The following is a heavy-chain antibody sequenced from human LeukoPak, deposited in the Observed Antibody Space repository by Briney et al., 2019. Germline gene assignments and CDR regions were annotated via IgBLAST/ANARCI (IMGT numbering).Heavy chain of an antibody. J-gene: IGHJ5*02. CDR3: ARAPRCNTDSFNSLSDP. CDR2: INVNK. D-gene: IGHD3-22*01. V-gene: IGHV1-18*01. CDR1: GNSFNTHG. Sequence: ASVKVSCKTCGNSFNTHGITWVRQAPGLGLEWMGWINVNKKYAQKFQGRVTMTTDTSTSTAYMELRSLRSDDTAVYYCARAPRCNTDSFNSLSDPWGQGTLVTVSS.